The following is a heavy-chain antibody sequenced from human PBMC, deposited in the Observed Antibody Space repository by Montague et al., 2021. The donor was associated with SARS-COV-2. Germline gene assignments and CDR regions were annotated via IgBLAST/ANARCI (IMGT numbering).Heavy chain of an antibody. CDR1: AGSISSNY. V-gene: IGHV4-59*01. CDR2: IYHGGST. CDR3: ARGGGYSSSHLDF. D-gene: IGHD5-18*01. Sequence: SETLSLTCTVSAGSISSNYFNWIRQPPGKGLEWIGNIYHGGSTDTXYNPSLKSRVTISVDTSKSQFTLSLISVTAADTAVYYCARGGGYSSSHLDFWGQGTLVTVSS. J-gene: IGHJ4*02.